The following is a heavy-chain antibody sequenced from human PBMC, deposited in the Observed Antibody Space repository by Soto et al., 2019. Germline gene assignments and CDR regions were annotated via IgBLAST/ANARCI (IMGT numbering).Heavy chain of an antibody. Sequence: GASVKVSCKVSGYTLTALSMHWVRQAPGKGREWMGGFDPEDGETIYAQKFQGRVTMTEDTSTDTAYMELSSLRSEDTAVYYCATVLTYYYGWGSAGGSAPGGQGTRVPVSS. CDR1: GYTLTALS. J-gene: IGHJ5*02. D-gene: IGHD3-10*01. CDR2: FDPEDGET. V-gene: IGHV1-24*01. CDR3: ATVLTYYYGWGSAGGSAP.